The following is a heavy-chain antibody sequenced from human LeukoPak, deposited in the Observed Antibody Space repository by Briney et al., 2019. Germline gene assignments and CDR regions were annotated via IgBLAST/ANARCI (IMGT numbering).Heavy chain of an antibody. CDR2: ISSSSSYI. CDR1: GFTFSSYS. V-gene: IGHV3-21*01. J-gene: IGHJ2*01. Sequence: PGGSLRLSCAASGFTFSSYSMNWVRQAPGKGLEWVPSISSSSSYIYYADSVKGRFTISRDNAKTSLYLQKNSLRAEDTAVYYCARDRWEPLRYWYFDLWGRGTLVTVSS. CDR3: ARDRWEPLRYWYFDL. D-gene: IGHD1-26*01.